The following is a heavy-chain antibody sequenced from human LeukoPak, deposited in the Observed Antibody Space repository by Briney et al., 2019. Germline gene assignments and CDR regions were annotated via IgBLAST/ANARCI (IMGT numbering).Heavy chain of an antibody. CDR2: IYPGDSDT. CDR3: ARHHCSSTSCYRGYYYYGMDV. V-gene: IGHV5-51*01. J-gene: IGHJ6*02. D-gene: IGHD2-2*02. Sequence: GESLKISCKGSGYSFTSYWIGWVRQMPGKCLEWMGIIYPGDSDTRYSPSFQGQVTISADKSISTAYLQWSSLKASDTAMYYCARHHCSSTSCYRGYYYYGMDVWGQGTTVTVSS. CDR1: GYSFTSYW.